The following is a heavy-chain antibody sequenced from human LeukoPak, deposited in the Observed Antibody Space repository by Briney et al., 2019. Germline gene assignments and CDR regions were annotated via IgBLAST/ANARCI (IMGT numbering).Heavy chain of an antibody. Sequence: SQTLSLTCDISRESVSSKNGAWNWIRQSPPRGLEWLGRTYYRSKWYTDYAVSMNGRITISPDTSKNQFSLQLNSVTPDDTAVYYCARDVGTSGWHTFDYWGQGTLVTVSS. V-gene: IGHV6-1*01. CDR2: TYYRSKWYT. CDR3: ARDVGTSGWHTFDY. J-gene: IGHJ4*02. CDR1: RESVSSKNGA. D-gene: IGHD6-19*01.